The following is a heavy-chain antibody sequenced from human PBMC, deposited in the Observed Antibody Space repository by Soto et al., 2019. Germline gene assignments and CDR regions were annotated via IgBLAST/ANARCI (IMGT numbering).Heavy chain of an antibody. D-gene: IGHD2-2*01. CDR3: ARVPKYQLLPGSYYYYYGMDV. V-gene: IGHV6-1*01. CDR1: GDSVSSNSAA. Sequence: PSQTLSLTCAISGDSVSSNSAAWNWIRQSPSRGLEWLGRTYYRSKWYNDYAVSVKSRITINPDTSKNQFSLQLNSVTPEDTAVYYCARVPKYQLLPGSYYYYYGMDVWGQGTTVTVSS. J-gene: IGHJ6*02. CDR2: TYYRSKWYN.